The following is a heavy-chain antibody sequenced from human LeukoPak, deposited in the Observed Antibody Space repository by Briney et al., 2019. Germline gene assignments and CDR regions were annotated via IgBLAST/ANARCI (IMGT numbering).Heavy chain of an antibody. CDR1: GYSISSGYY. V-gene: IGHV4-38-2*02. CDR3: ARYCSSTSCIFMGVDY. CDR2: IYHSGST. Sequence: SETLSLTCTVSGYSISSGYYWGWIRQPPGKGLEWIGSIYHSGSTSYNPSLKSRVTISVDTSKNQFSLKLSSVTAADTAVYFCARYCSSTSCIFMGVDYWGQGTLDSVSS. J-gene: IGHJ4*02. D-gene: IGHD2-2*01.